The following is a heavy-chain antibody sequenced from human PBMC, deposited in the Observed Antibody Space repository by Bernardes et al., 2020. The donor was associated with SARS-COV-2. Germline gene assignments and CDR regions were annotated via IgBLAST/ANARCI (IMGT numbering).Heavy chain of an antibody. D-gene: IGHD3-10*01. V-gene: IGHV1-2*02. CDR2: INPNSGGT. CDR3: ARDRFAGGVNWFDP. J-gene: IGHJ5*02. Sequence: ASVKVSCKASGYTFTGYYMHWVRQAPGQGLEWMGWINPNSGGTNYAQRFQGRVTMTRDTSISTAYMELSRLRSDDTAVYYCARDRFAGGVNWFDPWGQGTLVTVSS. CDR1: GYTFTGYY.